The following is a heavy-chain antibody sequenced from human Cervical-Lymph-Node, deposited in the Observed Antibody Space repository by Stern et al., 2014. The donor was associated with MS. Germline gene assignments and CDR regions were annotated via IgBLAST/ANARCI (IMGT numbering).Heavy chain of an antibody. J-gene: IGHJ6*02. CDR2: INPSGAT. Sequence: VQLVESGSEVKKPGASVKVSCKASEYTHNNYLIHWVRQAPGQRPDLMGAINPSGATNYAQKVQDRVTMTTDASTSTFYMELSRLRSEDTAVYYCAVRYCSGGRCYSVPDVWGQGTTVIVSS. CDR3: AVRYCSGGRCYSVPDV. D-gene: IGHD2-15*01. V-gene: IGHV1-46*02. CDR1: EYTHNNYL.